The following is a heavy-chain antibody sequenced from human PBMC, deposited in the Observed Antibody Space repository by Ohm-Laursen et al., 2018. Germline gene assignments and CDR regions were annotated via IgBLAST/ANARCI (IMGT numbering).Heavy chain of an antibody. D-gene: IGHD3-16*01. V-gene: IGHV4-34*01. CDR3: ALESPYDYVWGSYRY. J-gene: IGHJ4*02. CDR2: INHSRST. Sequence: SDTLSLTCAVYGGSFSGYYWNWIRQPPGKGPEWIGEINHSRSTKYNSSFRSRVTMSVDTSKNQFSLKLSSVTAADTAVYYCALESPYDYVWGSYRYWGQGTLVTVSS. CDR1: GGSFSGYY.